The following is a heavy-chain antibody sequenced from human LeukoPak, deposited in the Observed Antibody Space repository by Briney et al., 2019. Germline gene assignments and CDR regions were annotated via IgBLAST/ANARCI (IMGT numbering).Heavy chain of an antibody. CDR3: ARVRLLWFGEVGGHYDY. D-gene: IGHD3-10*01. Sequence: GGSLRLSYAASGFTFSSYEMNWVRQAPGKGLEWVSYISSSGSTIYYADSVKGRFTISRDNAKNSLYLQMNSLRAEDTAVYYCARVRLLWFGEVGGHYDYWGQGTLVTVSS. CDR1: GFTFSSYE. J-gene: IGHJ4*02. V-gene: IGHV3-48*03. CDR2: ISSSGSTI.